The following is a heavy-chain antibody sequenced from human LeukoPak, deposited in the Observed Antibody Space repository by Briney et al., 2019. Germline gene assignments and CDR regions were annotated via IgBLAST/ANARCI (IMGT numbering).Heavy chain of an antibody. Sequence: ASVKVSCKASGYTFTGYYMHWVRQAPGQGLEWMGWINPNSGGTNYAQKFQGRVTMTRDTSISTAYMELSRLRSDDTAVYYCAATDRIQLWLKSADFDYWGQGTPVTVSS. D-gene: IGHD5-18*01. CDR1: GYTFTGYY. CDR2: INPNSGGT. CDR3: AATDRIQLWLKSADFDY. J-gene: IGHJ4*02. V-gene: IGHV1-2*02.